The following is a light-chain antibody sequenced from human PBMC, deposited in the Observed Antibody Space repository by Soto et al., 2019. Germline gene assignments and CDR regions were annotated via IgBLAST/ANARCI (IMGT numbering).Light chain of an antibody. CDR3: ASWDDSLSGWV. CDR1: SSDIGSNY. J-gene: IGLJ3*02. V-gene: IGLV1-47*01. CDR2: RSS. Sequence: QLVLTQPPSASGTPGQRVTISCSGRSSDIGSNYVYWYQQFPGTAPKLLIYRSSQRPSGVPDRFSGSRSGTSASLAISGLRSEDEADYYCASWDDSLSGWVFGGGTQLTVL.